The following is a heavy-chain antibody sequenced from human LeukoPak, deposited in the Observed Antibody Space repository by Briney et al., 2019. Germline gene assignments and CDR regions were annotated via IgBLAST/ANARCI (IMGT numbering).Heavy chain of an antibody. CDR3: ARVYCSGGSCTHDDY. CDR1: GGSISSSSYY. V-gene: IGHV4-39*07. D-gene: IGHD2-15*01. Sequence: PSETLSLTCTVSGGSISSSSYYWGWIRQPPGKGLEWIGTFYYSGSTNYNPSLKSRVTISVDTSKNQFSLKLSSVTAADTAVYYCARVYCSGGSCTHDDYWGQGTLVTVSS. CDR2: FYYSGST. J-gene: IGHJ4*02.